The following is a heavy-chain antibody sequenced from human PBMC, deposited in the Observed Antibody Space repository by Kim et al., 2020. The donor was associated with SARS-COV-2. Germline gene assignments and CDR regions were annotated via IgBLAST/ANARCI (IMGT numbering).Heavy chain of an antibody. D-gene: IGHD3-3*01. CDR1: GFTFSSYG. J-gene: IGHJ4*02. V-gene: IGHV3-33*01. CDR3: ARDLTIFGVGLFDY. Sequence: GGSLRLSCAASGFTFSSYGMHWVRQAPGKGLEWVAVIWYDGSNKYYADSVKGRFTISRDNSKNTLYLQMNSLRAEDTAVYYCARDLTIFGVGLFDYWGQGTLVTVSS. CDR2: IWYDGSNK.